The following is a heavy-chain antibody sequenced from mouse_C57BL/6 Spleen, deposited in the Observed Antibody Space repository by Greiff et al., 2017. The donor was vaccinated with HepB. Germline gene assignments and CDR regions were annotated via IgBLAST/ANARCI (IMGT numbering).Heavy chain of an antibody. D-gene: IGHD2-13*01. J-gene: IGHJ3*01. Sequence: VQLQQSGPELVKPGASVKISCKASGYAFSSSWMNWVKQRPGKGLEWIGRIYPGDGDTNYNGKFKGKATLTADKSSSTAYMQLSSLTSEDSAVYFCARLTAHWGQGTLVTVSA. CDR2: IYPGDGDT. CDR1: GYAFSSSW. V-gene: IGHV1-82*01. CDR3: ARLTAH.